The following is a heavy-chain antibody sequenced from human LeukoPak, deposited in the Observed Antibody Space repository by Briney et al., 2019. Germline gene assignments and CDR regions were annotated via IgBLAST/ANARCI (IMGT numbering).Heavy chain of an antibody. J-gene: IGHJ4*02. D-gene: IGHD5-24*01. CDR3: ARGQERWLQLDY. CDR2: IYYSGST. CDR1: GGSISSGDYY. V-gene: IGHV4-30-4*01. Sequence: SETLSLTCTVSGGSISSGDYYWSWIRQPPGKGLEWIGYIYYSGSTYYNPSLKSRVTISVDTSKNQFSLKLSSVTAADTAVYYRARGQERWLQLDYWGQGTLVTVSS.